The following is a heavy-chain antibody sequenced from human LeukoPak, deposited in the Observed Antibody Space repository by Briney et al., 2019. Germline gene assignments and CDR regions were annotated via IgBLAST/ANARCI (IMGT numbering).Heavy chain of an antibody. CDR2: ISYDGSNK. D-gene: IGHD1-14*01. V-gene: IGHV3-30*18. CDR1: GFTFSSYG. J-gene: IGHJ4*02. CDR3: AKVAGIRTTAFDY. Sequence: PGRSLRLSCAASGFTFSSYGRHWVRQAPGKGLEWVAVISYDGSNKYYADSVKGRFTISRDNSKNTLYLQMNSLRAEDTAVYYCAKVAGIRTTAFDYWGQGTLVTVSS.